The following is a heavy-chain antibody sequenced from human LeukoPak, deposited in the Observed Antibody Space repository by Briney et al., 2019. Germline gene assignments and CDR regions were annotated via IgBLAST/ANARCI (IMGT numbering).Heavy chain of an antibody. V-gene: IGHV3-23*01. J-gene: IGHJ4*02. CDR1: GFTFSSYA. Sequence: GGSLRLSCAASGFTFSSYAMSWVRQAPGKGLEWVSAISGSGGSTYYADSVKGRFTISRDNSKNTLYLQMNSLRAEDTAVYYCAKAQTPYYDFWSGYYLDYWGQGTLVTVSS. CDR3: AKAQTPYYDFWSGYYLDY. D-gene: IGHD3-3*01. CDR2: ISGSGGST.